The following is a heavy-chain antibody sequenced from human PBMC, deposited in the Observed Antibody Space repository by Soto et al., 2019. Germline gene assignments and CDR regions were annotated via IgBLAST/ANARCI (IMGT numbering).Heavy chain of an antibody. CDR3: ARTYDSNGYANEFDS. V-gene: IGHV4-59*12. D-gene: IGHD3-22*01. Sequence: QVVLQESGPGLVKPSETLSLTCSVSGRSITSYYWSWVRQPPGQGLEWIGYIYDNGITSQNPSLKSRVTMSADTSQNQFSRKLTSVTGADTAVYYCARTYDSNGYANEFDSWGQGILVTVTS. CDR2: IYDNGIT. CDR1: GRSITSYY. J-gene: IGHJ4*02.